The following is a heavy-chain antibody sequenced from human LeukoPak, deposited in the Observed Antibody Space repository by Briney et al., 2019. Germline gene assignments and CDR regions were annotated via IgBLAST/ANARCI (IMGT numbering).Heavy chain of an antibody. CDR1: GYTFTGYY. J-gene: IGHJ6*03. CDR2: INPNSGGT. CDR3: ARDRVEAHYYYYYYMDV. V-gene: IGHV1-2*06. D-gene: IGHD3-10*01. Sequence: GASVKVSCKASGYTFTGYYMHWVRQAPGQGLEWMGRINPNSGGTNYAQKFQGRVTMTRDTSISTAYMELSRPRSDDTAVYYCARDRVEAHYYYYYYMDVWGKGTSVTVSS.